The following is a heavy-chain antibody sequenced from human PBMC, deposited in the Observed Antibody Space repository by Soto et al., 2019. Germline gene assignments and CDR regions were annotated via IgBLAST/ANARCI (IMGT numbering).Heavy chain of an antibody. V-gene: IGHV4-30-4*01. Sequence: SETLSLTCTVSGGSISSGDYYWSWIRQPPGKGLEWIWYIYYSGSTYYNPSLKSRVTISVDTSKNQFSLKLSSVTAADTAGYYCARDTYYYDDSSGYWNYYYYYGMDVWGQGTTVTVSS. CDR3: ARDTYYYDDSSGYWNYYYYYGMDV. J-gene: IGHJ6*02. CDR2: IYYSGST. D-gene: IGHD3-22*01. CDR1: GGSISSGDYY.